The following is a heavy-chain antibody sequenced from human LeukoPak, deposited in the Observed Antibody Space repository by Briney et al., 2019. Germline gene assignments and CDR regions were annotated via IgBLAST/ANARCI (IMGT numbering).Heavy chain of an antibody. CDR3: VRAPPNWGFNF. V-gene: IGHV1-8*01. CDR2: MSPNSGNT. J-gene: IGHJ5*01. CDR1: GYTFTSYD. Sequence: ASVKVSCKASGYTFTSYDINWVRQATEQGLEWMGWMSPNSGNTGYAQKFQGRVTMTRDTSATTAYMELSNLRSEDTAVYYCVRAPPNWGFNFWGQGTLVTVSS. D-gene: IGHD1-1*01.